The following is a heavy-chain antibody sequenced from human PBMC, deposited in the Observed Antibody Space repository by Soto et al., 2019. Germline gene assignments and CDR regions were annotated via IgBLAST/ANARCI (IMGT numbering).Heavy chain of an antibody. CDR3: ARDRGSIAAAGTVWFDP. CDR1: GFTFSSYS. J-gene: IGHJ5*02. CDR2: ISSSSSYI. Sequence: GGSLRLSYAASGFTFSSYSMNWVRQAPGKGLEWVSSISSSSSYIYYADSVKGRFTISRDNAKNSLYLQMNSLRAEDTAVYYCARDRGSIAAAGTVWFDPWGQGTLVTVSS. D-gene: IGHD6-13*01. V-gene: IGHV3-21*01.